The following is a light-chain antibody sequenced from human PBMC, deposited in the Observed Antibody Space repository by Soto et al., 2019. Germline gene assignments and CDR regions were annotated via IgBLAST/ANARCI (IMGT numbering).Light chain of an antibody. V-gene: IGKV1-33*01. Sequence: DIQMTQSPSSLSASVGERVTITCQASHGLSKSLNWCQQKPGKAPNLLIYGASNFETGVPSRFRGSGSGTDFTFTISSLQPKDIAAYYCQQYDNLPVGGGTKVEIK. CDR3: QQYDNLP. CDR1: HGLSKS. CDR2: GAS. J-gene: IGKJ4*01.